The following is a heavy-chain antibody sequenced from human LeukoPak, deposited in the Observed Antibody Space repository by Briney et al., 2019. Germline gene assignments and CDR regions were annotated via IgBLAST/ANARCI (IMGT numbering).Heavy chain of an antibody. CDR2: INPNSCGT. CDR3: ARDYYGSGSYQDY. D-gene: IGHD3-10*01. J-gene: IGHJ4*02. CDR1: GYTFTGYY. V-gene: IGHV1-2*02. Sequence: ASVTVSYKASGYTFTGYYIHWLRQASGQGVEGVGWINPNSCGTNYAQKFQGRVTMTRDTSISTAYMELSRLRSDDTAVYYCARDYYGSGSYQDYWGPGTLVTVSS.